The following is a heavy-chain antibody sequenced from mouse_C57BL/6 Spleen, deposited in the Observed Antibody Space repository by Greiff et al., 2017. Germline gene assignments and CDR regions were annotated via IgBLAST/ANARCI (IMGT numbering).Heavy chain of an antibody. CDR1: GYAFSSSW. J-gene: IGHJ2*01. V-gene: IGHV1-82*01. CDR3: ARGDYGSSFDY. D-gene: IGHD1-1*01. Sequence: QVQLKESGPELVKPGASVKISCKASGYAFSSSWMNWVKQRPGKGLEWIGRIYPGDGDNNYNGKFKGKATLTADKSSSTAYMQLSSLTSEDSAVYFCARGDYGSSFDYWGQGTTLTVSS. CDR2: IYPGDGDN.